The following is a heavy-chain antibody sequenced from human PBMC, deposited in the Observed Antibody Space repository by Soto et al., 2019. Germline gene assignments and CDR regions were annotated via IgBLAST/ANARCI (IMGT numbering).Heavy chain of an antibody. CDR1: GYTFTSHY. V-gene: IGHV1-46*03. D-gene: IGHD6-13*01. Sequence: ASVKVSCKASGYTFTSHYMHWVRQAPGQGLEWMGIINPSGGSTSYAQKFQGRVTMTRDTSTSTVYMELSSLRSEDTAVYYCARDRRIAAAGMGFDYWGQGTLVTVS. CDR3: ARDRRIAAAGMGFDY. CDR2: INPSGGST. J-gene: IGHJ4*02.